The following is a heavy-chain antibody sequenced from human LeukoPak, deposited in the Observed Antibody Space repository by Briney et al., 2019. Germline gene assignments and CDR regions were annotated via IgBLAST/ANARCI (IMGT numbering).Heavy chain of an antibody. D-gene: IGHD6-19*01. V-gene: IGHV3-30*18. Sequence: GGSLRLSCAVSGFTFNEYGMHWVRQALGKGLEWVAAISHDGSKTYSGDSVKGRFTISRDNSENTLFLEMNSLRPEDTAMYYCAKDAGQWQNWNWFAPWGQGTLVIVSS. J-gene: IGHJ5*02. CDR2: ISHDGSKT. CDR3: AKDAGQWQNWNWFAP. CDR1: GFTFNEYG.